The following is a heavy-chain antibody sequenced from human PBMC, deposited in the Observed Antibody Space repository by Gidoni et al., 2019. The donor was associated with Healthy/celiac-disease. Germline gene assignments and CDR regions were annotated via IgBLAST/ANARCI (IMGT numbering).Heavy chain of an antibody. J-gene: IGHJ4*02. CDR3: ATDPSGRFGRPAGY. Sequence: QVQLVQSGAEVKKPGASVTVSCKVSGYTLTELSMHWVRQAPGKGLEWMGGFDPEDGETSYAQKFQGRVTMTEDTSTDTAYMELSSRRSEDTAVYYCATDPSGRFGRPAGYWGQGTLVTVSS. CDR1: GYTLTELS. CDR2: FDPEDGET. D-gene: IGHD3-10*01. V-gene: IGHV1-24*01.